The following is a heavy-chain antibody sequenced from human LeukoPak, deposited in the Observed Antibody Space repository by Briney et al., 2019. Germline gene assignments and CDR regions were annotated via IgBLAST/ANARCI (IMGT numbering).Heavy chain of an antibody. CDR1: GFTFSSYA. J-gene: IGHJ5*02. CDR3: ARKGDTSGYYYVGSWFDP. Sequence: QTGGSLRLSCAASGFTFSSYAMHWVRQAPGKGLEWVAVISNDGSNKYYAETVKGRFTISRDNSKNTLYLQMNSLRAEDTAVYYCARKGDTSGYYYVGSWFDPWGQGTLVTVSS. CDR2: ISNDGSNK. V-gene: IGHV3-30-3*01. D-gene: IGHD3-22*01.